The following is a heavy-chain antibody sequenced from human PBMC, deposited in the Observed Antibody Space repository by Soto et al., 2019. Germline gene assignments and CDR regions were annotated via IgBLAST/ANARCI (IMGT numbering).Heavy chain of an antibody. J-gene: IGHJ4*02. D-gene: IGHD2-15*01. CDR3: ASESIVVVVAAPSFDY. Sequence: LGESLKISCKGSGYSFTSYWIGWVRQMPGKGLEWMGIIYPGDSDTRYSPSFQGQVTISADKSISTAYLQWNSLRAEDTAVYYCASESIVVVVAAPSFDYWGQGTLVTVSS. CDR1: GYSFTSYW. CDR2: IYPGDSDT. V-gene: IGHV5-51*01.